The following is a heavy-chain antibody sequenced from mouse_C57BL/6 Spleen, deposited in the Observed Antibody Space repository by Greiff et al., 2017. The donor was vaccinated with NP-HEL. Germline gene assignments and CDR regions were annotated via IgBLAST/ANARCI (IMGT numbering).Heavy chain of an antibody. D-gene: IGHD1-1*01. Sequence: QVQLQQPGAELVKPGASVKMSCKASGYTFTSYWITWVKQRPGQGLEWIGDIYPGSGSTNYNEKFKSKATLTVDTSSSTAYMELRSLTSEDSAVYYCTSITTVAHWYFDVWGTGTTVTVSS. J-gene: IGHJ1*03. V-gene: IGHV1-55*01. CDR3: TSITTVAHWYFDV. CDR1: GYTFTSYW. CDR2: IYPGSGST.